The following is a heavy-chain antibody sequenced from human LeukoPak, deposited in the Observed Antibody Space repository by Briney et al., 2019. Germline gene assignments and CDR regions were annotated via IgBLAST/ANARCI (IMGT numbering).Heavy chain of an antibody. CDR3: ARQPEAGMFDY. D-gene: IGHD6-13*01. V-gene: IGHV4-39*01. CDR1: GGSFSSSSYY. J-gene: IGHJ4*02. Sequence: PSETLSLPCTVSGGSFSSSSYYWGWIRQPPGKGLEWIGSIYYSGSTYYNPSLKSRVTISVDTSKNQFSLKLSSVTAADTAVYYCARQPEAGMFDYWGQGTLVTVSS. CDR2: IYYSGST.